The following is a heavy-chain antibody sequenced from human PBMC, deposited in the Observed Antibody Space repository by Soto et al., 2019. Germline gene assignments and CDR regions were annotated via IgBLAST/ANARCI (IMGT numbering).Heavy chain of an antibody. CDR3: AKALPKYYDFWSGSLLPYYYYGMDV. V-gene: IGHV3-23*01. D-gene: IGHD3-3*01. CDR1: GFTFSSYA. CDR2: ISGSGGST. Sequence: EVQLLESGGGLVQPGGSLRLSCAASGFTFSSYAMSWVRQAPGKGLEWVSAISGSGGSTYYADSVKGRFTISRDNSKNTLYLQMNSLRAEDTAVYYCAKALPKYYDFWSGSLLPYYYYGMDVWGQGTTVTVSS. J-gene: IGHJ6*02.